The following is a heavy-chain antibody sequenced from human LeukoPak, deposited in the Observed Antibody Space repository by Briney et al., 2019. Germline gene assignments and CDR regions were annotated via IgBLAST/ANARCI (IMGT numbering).Heavy chain of an antibody. V-gene: IGHV3-48*01. CDR3: AREMATTNFGY. CDR2: ISSSSSTI. J-gene: IGHJ4*02. Sequence: GGSLRLSCAASGFTFSSHSMNWVRQAPGRGLEWVSYISSSSSTIYYADSVKGRFTISRDNAKNSLYLQMNSLRAEDTAVYYCAREMATTNFGYWGQGTLVTVSS. D-gene: IGHD5-24*01. CDR1: GFTFSSHS.